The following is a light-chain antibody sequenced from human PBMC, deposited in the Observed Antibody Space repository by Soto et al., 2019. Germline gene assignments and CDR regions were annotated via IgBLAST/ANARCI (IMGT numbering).Light chain of an antibody. CDR3: QDYGTSAPWT. CDR1: QNIRGNE. J-gene: IGKJ1*01. V-gene: IGKV3-20*01. CDR2: RGS. Sequence: VLTQSPGTLSLSPGERATLSCRASQNIRGNELAWYQQKPGQAPRLLIYRGSSRATDIPDRFSGRASGTDFNLTISRLEPEDFAVYYCQDYGTSAPWTFGQGTQVEIK.